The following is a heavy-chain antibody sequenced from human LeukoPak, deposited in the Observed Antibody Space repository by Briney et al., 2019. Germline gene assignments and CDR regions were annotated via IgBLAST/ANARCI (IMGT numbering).Heavy chain of an antibody. CDR1: GYTFTSYD. Sequence: ASVKVSCKAPGYTFTSYDINWVRQATGQGLEWMGWISAYNGNTNYAQKLQGRVTMTTDTSTSTAYMELRSLRSDDTAVYYCATENRGYSYGYAFDIWGQGTMVTVSS. CDR2: ISAYNGNT. D-gene: IGHD5-18*01. J-gene: IGHJ3*02. V-gene: IGHV1-18*01. CDR3: ATENRGYSYGYAFDI.